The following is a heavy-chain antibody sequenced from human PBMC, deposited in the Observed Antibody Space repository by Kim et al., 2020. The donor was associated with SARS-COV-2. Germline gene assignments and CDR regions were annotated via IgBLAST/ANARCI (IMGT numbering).Heavy chain of an antibody. CDR1: GGSISSYY. CDR3: ARGEGYGYNDY. J-gene: IGHJ4*02. Sequence: SETLSLTCTVSGGSISSYYWSWIRQPPGKGLEWIGYIYYSGSTNYNPSIKSRVTISVDTSKNQFSLKLSSVTAADTAVYYCARGEGYGYNDYWGQGTLVTVSS. D-gene: IGHD5-12*01. V-gene: IGHV4-59*01. CDR2: IYYSGST.